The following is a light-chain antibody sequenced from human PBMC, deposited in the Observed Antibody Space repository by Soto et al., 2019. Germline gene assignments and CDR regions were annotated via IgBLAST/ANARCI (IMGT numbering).Light chain of an antibody. CDR1: SSDVGGYNY. V-gene: IGLV2-11*01. CDR2: DVT. J-gene: IGLJ2*01. Sequence: QSALTQPPSVSGSPGQSVTISYTGTSSDVGGYNYVSWYQQHPGKAPKLVIYDVTKRPSGVPDRFSGSKSGNTASLTISGLQAEDEADYFCCSYAGSYTFVVFGGGTKLTVL. CDR3: CSYAGSYTFVV.